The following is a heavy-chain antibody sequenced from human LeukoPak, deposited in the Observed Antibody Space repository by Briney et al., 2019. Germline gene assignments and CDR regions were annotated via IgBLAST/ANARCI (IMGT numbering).Heavy chain of an antibody. J-gene: IGHJ6*02. CDR1: GGSIRSGGYY. CDR3: ARGKRSRPNRRGYYYYGMDV. V-gene: IGHV4-39*07. CDR2: INHSGST. Sequence: PSETLSLTCTVSGGSIRSGGYYWRWIRQPPGKGLEWLGEINHSGSTNYNPSLKSRVTISVDTSKNQFSLKLSSVTAADTAAYYCARGKRSRPNRRGYYYYGMDVWGQGTTVTVSS.